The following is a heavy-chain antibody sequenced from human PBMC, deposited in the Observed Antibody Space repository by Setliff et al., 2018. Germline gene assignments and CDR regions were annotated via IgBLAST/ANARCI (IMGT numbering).Heavy chain of an antibody. V-gene: IGHV1-18*01. CDR2: ISPHTGNT. D-gene: IGHD2-2*01. J-gene: IGHJ4*02. CDR1: GDTFSTYA. Sequence: ASVKVSCKASGDTFSTYALSWVRQAPGQGLEWMGWISPHTGNTYYTPKLHGRVTLTTDTSASTAYMELRSLGSDDTAVYYCSRLVRFCIRTSCQRLSGGDFWGQGTLVTVSS. CDR3: SRLVRFCIRTSCQRLSGGDF.